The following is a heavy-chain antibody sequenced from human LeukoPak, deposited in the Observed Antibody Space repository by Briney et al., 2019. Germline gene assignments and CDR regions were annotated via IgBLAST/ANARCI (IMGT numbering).Heavy chain of an antibody. V-gene: IGHV1-46*01. Sequence: ASVKVSCKASGYTFTSYYMHWVRQAPGQGLEWMGVINPSGGSTGYAQKFQGRVTMTRDKSTSTVYMELSGLRSEDTAVYYCAKMGYSSGWYADAFDIWGQGTMVTVSS. CDR2: INPSGGST. CDR3: AKMGYSSGWYADAFDI. J-gene: IGHJ3*02. D-gene: IGHD6-19*01. CDR1: GYTFTSYY.